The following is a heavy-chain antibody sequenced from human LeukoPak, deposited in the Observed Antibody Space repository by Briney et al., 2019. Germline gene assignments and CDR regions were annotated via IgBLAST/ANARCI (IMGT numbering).Heavy chain of an antibody. D-gene: IGHD5-18*01. J-gene: IGHJ3*02. CDR1: GGSISSYY. CDR2: IYYSGST. Sequence: SETLSLTCTVSGGSISSYYWSWIRQPPGKGLEWIGYIYYSGSTNYNPSLKSRVTISVDTSKNQFSLKLSSVTAADTAVYYCAREEIRGYSCGYIWGQGTMVTVSS. V-gene: IGHV4-59*01. CDR3: AREEIRGYSCGYI.